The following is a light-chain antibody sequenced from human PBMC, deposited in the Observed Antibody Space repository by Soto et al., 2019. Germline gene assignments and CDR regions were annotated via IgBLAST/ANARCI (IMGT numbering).Light chain of an antibody. J-gene: IGKJ3*01. Sequence: EIVLTQSPGTLSLSPGQRATLSCRAGQSVSSNSLAWYQQKPGQAPSLLIYGASNRAIGISDRFSVSRSGTDFTLTISRLEPEAFAVYYCHQYGYSPFTFGPGTKVEI. CDR2: GAS. CDR1: QSVSSNS. CDR3: HQYGYSPFT. V-gene: IGKV3-20*01.